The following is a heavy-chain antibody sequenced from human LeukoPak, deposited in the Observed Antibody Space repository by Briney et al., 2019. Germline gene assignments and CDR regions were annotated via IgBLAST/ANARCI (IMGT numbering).Heavy chain of an antibody. J-gene: IGHJ4*02. CDR3: ARFYHNLIDY. CDR1: GGSFSGYY. CDR2: INHSGST. V-gene: IGHV4-34*01. Sequence: SETLSLTCAVYGGSFSGYYWSWIRQPPGKGLEWIGEINHSGSTNYNPSLKSRVTISVDTSKNQFSLKLSSVTAADTAVYYCARFYHNLIDYWDQGTLVTVSS. D-gene: IGHD1-1*01.